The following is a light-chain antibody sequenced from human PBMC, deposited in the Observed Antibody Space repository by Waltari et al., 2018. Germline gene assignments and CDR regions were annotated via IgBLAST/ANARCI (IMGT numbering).Light chain of an antibody. Sequence: EVVMTQSPATLSVSPGERVTLSCRASQSVGNDLAWYQQRPGQPPRLLIYSASTRAIGIPARFSGSGSGTEFPLTISGMEADDFAVYYCQHYHDWPPGAFGPGTKVD. CDR3: QHYHDWPPGA. CDR1: QSVGND. CDR2: SAS. V-gene: IGKV3-15*01. J-gene: IGKJ3*01.